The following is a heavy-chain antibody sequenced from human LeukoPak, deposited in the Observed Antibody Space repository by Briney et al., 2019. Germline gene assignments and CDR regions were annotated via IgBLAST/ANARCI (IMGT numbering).Heavy chain of an antibody. D-gene: IGHD2-21*01. CDR3: ARGSSGGDLGY. CDR1: GGSISSYY. CDR2: IYYSGTT. V-gene: IGHV4-59*12. J-gene: IGHJ4*02. Sequence: PSETLSLTCTVSGGSISSYYWSWIRQAPGKGLEWIGNIYYSGTTNYSPSLKSRVTISVDRSKNQFSLNLSSATAADTAVYYCARGSSGGDLGYWGQGTLVSVSS.